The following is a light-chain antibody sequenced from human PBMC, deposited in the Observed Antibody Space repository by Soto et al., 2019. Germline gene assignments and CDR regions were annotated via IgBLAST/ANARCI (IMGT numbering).Light chain of an antibody. CDR2: NNN. CDR3: AAWDDNFSTYV. V-gene: IGLV1-44*01. CDR1: SSNIGSNS. J-gene: IGLJ1*01. Sequence: QSVLTQPPSTSGTPGQRVTIPCPGISSNIGSNSVSWCQQLPGTAPKPLIYNNNQRPSVVPDRFSGSKSGPSASLAISGLQSEDEADYYCAAWDDNFSTYVFGSGTKVTVL.